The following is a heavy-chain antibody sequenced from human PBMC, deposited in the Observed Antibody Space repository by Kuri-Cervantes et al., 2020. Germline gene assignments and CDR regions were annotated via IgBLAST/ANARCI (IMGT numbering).Heavy chain of an antibody. J-gene: IGHJ4*02. D-gene: IGHD5-24*01. V-gene: IGHV3-74*01. CDR1: GFTFSAYW. CDR3: ARGDGYNYFDY. CDR2: INGDGTTT. Sequence: GGSLRLSCVASGFTFSAYWMHWVRQVPGKGLVWVSRINGDGTTTIYAGSVRGRFTISRDNSKNTLYLQMDSLRTDDTAVYYCARGDGYNYFDYWGQGTLVTVSS.